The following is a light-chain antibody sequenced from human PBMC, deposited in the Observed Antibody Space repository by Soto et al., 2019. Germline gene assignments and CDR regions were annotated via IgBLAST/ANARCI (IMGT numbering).Light chain of an antibody. Sequence: EIVLTQSPGTLSLSPGERATLSCRASQSVRSNYLAWYQQKPGQAPRLLIYGASGRATGIPDRFSGSGSGTDFTLTISRLEPEDFAVYYCQQYGSSPPLSFGPGTKVDIK. CDR1: QSVRSNY. V-gene: IGKV3-20*01. CDR3: QQYGSSPPLS. J-gene: IGKJ3*01. CDR2: GAS.